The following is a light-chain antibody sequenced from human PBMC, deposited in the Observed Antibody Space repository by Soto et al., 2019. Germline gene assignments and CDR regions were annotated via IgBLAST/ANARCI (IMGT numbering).Light chain of an antibody. V-gene: IGKV1-5*01. Sequence: MTQNASTLTASVGDRVTITCRASQSIDRWLAWYQQRPGKAPKILIYHASSLETGVPSRFSGCGSGTDFTLTISSLQFEDFAFYDCQQSHSTPCRFAQGTRLEIK. J-gene: IGKJ5*01. CDR2: HAS. CDR3: QQSHSTPCR. CDR1: QSIDRW.